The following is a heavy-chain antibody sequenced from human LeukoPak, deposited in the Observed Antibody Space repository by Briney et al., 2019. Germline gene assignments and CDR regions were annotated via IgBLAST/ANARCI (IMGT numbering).Heavy chain of an antibody. CDR1: GFTVSSNY. D-gene: IGHD3-10*01. CDR2: IYSDGGT. Sequence: GGSLRLSCAASGFTVSSNYMTWVRQAPGKGLEWVSVIYSDGGTYYADSVKGRFTISRDNAKNSLYLQMNSLRAEDTALYYCAKARGVGEMNNWFDPWGQGTLVTVSS. V-gene: IGHV3-53*05. CDR3: AKARGVGEMNNWFDP. J-gene: IGHJ5*02.